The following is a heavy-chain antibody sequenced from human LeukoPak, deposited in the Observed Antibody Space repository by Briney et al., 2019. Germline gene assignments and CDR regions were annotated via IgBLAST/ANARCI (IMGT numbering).Heavy chain of an antibody. Sequence: GGSLRLSCAASGFTVSTKYMSWVRQAPGKGLERVSVIYSGGRTYYADSVKGRFTISRDNAKNSLHLQMNSLRAEDTAVYYCARQSTSDILTGYYYYFMDVWGKGTTVTVSS. CDR1: GFTVSTKY. V-gene: IGHV3-66*04. CDR3: ARQSTSDILTGYYYYFMDV. J-gene: IGHJ6*03. D-gene: IGHD3-9*01. CDR2: IYSGGRT.